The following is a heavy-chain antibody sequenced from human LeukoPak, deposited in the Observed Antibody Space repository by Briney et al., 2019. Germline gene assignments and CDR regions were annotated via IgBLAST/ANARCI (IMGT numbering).Heavy chain of an antibody. J-gene: IGHJ4*02. D-gene: IGHD5-18*01. V-gene: IGHV3-74*01. CDR3: ARLGRWTQLWSYGI. Sequence: GRSLRLSCATSGITFSNFWMHWVRQAPGKGLVWVSRINTDGSSTSYADSVKGRFTISRDNAKNTLYLQMNSLRAEDTAVYYCARLGRWTQLWSYGIWGRGTLVTVSS. CDR1: GITFSNFW. CDR2: INTDGSST.